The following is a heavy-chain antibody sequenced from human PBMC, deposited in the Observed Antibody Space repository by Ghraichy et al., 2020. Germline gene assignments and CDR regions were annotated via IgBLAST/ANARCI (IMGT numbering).Heavy chain of an antibody. D-gene: IGHD3-16*01. Sequence: GGSLRLSCVASELTFNAYWMNWVRQAPGKGLEWVANVNKDGSDKYYVDSVRGRFTISRDNAMNSLYLQMNNLRVDDTAVYFCARNLGHWYFDLWGRGTLVTVSS. CDR3: ARNLGHWYFDL. V-gene: IGHV3-7*01. CDR1: ELTFNAYW. CDR2: VNKDGSDK. J-gene: IGHJ2*01.